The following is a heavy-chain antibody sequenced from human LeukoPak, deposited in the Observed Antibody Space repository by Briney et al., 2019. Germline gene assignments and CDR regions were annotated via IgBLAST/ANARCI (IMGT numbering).Heavy chain of an antibody. J-gene: IGHJ4*02. Sequence: PGRSLRLSCAASGFTFSGYAMHWVRQAPGKGLEWMAVISYDGKNEYYADSVRGRFTISRDNSKSTLHLQMNSLRAEDTAVYYCAKDTAYCGGDCPGPADYWGQGTLVTVSS. CDR3: AKDTAYCGGDCPGPADY. CDR2: ISYDGKNE. D-gene: IGHD2-21*02. V-gene: IGHV3-30*04. CDR1: GFTFSGYA.